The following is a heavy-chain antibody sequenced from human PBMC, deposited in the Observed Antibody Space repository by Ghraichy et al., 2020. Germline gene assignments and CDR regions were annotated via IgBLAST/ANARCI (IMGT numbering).Heavy chain of an antibody. D-gene: IGHD6-19*01. V-gene: IGHV4-28*01. J-gene: IGHJ4*02. CDR1: GYSISSSNW. CDR3: ARMRIGRGYSSGWLPDY. CDR2: IYYSGST. Sequence: SETLSLTCAVSGYSISSSNWWGWIRQPPGKGLEWIGYIYYSGSTYYNPSLKSRVTMSVDTSKNQFSLKLSSVTAVDTAVYYCARMRIGRGYSSGWLPDYWGQGTLVTVSS.